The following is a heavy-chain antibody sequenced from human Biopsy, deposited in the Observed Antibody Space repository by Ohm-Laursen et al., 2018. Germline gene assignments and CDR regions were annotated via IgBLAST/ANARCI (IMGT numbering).Heavy chain of an antibody. V-gene: IGHV4-39*01. D-gene: IGHD3-3*01. CDR3: ARQRAGFWFDP. Sequence: SDTLSLTCSVSGGSVSSDIYYWGWIRQPPGKGLEWIGSIHYSGPTFYTPSLKSRVTIAVDMSRNQVSLSLTSVTVAETAVYYCARQRAGFWFDPWGQGALVTVSS. CDR2: IHYSGPT. J-gene: IGHJ5*02. CDR1: GGSVSSDIYY.